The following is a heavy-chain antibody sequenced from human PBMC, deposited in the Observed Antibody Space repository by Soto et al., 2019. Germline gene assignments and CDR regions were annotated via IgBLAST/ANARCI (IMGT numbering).Heavy chain of an antibody. CDR1: GYTFTNYD. V-gene: IGHV1-18*01. CDR2: ISAYNGNT. Sequence: ASVKVSCKASGYTFTNYDITWVRQAPGQGIEWMGWISAYNGNTDYAQKLQGRVTMTTDTSTNTAYMELRSLRSDDTAVYYCAKSRGYCTSTSCYSLDYWGQGTLVTVSS. J-gene: IGHJ4*02. D-gene: IGHD2-2*01. CDR3: AKSRGYCTSTSCYSLDY.